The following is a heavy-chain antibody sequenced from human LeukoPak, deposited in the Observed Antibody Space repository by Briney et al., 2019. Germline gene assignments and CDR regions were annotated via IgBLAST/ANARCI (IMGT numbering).Heavy chain of an antibody. V-gene: IGHV3-23*01. CDR2: ISGSGGST. CDR3: ARGDSSGYVCDY. J-gene: IGHJ4*02. D-gene: IGHD3-22*01. CDR1: GFTFSSYA. Sequence: GGSLRLSCAASGFTFSSYAMSWVRQAPGKGLEWVSVISGSGGSTYYADAVKGRFTISRDNAKNSLYVQMDSLRAEDTAVYYCARGDSSGYVCDYWGQGTLVTVSS.